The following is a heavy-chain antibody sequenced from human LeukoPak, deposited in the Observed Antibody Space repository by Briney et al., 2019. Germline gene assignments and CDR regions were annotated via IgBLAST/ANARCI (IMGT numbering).Heavy chain of an antibody. V-gene: IGHV4-39*07. CDR2: IYYSGST. Sequence: PSETLSLTCTVSGGSISSSSYYWGWIRQPPGKGLEWVGSIYYSGSTYYNPSLKSRVTISVDTSKNQFSLKLSSVTAADTAVYYCARDRVGVLTMVRGNWFDPWGQGTLVTVSS. CDR3: ARDRVGVLTMVRGNWFDP. D-gene: IGHD3-10*01. CDR1: GGSISSSSYY. J-gene: IGHJ5*02.